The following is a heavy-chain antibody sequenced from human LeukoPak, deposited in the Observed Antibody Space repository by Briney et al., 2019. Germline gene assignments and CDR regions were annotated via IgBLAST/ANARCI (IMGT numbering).Heavy chain of an antibody. Sequence: GGSLRLSCAASGFTFSSYWMSWVRQAPGKGLEWVANIKQDGSEKYYVDSVKGRFTISRDNAKNSLYLQMNSLRAEDTAVYYCARDSGGLLWFGELWGGFDYWGQGTLVTVSS. CDR1: GFTFSSYW. J-gene: IGHJ4*02. CDR3: ARDSGGLLWFGELWGGFDY. V-gene: IGHV3-7*01. D-gene: IGHD3-10*01. CDR2: IKQDGSEK.